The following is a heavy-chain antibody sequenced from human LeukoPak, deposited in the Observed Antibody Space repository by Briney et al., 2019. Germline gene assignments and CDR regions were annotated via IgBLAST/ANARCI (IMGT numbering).Heavy chain of an antibody. J-gene: IGHJ4*02. CDR1: GGSISSGSYY. CDR3: ATFHSSSWYLDY. CDR2: IYTSGST. V-gene: IGHV4-61*02. Sequence: MASETLSLTCTVSGGSISSGSYYWSWIRQPAGKGLGWIGRIYTSGSTNYNPSLKSRVTISVDTSKNQFSLKLSSVTAADTAVYYCATFHSSSWYLDYWGQGTLVTVSS. D-gene: IGHD6-13*01.